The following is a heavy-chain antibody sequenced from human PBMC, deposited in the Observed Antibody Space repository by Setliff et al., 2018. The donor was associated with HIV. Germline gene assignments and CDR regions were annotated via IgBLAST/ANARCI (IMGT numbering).Heavy chain of an antibody. Sequence: PSETLSLTCTVSGGSITGHYWSWIRQPPGKGLEWIGYIHYSGSSNYNPSLKSRVSISVDTSKNQFSLKLSSVTAADTAVYYCARSRGRWQLVIYYWGQGTLVTVSS. CDR3: ARSRGRWQLVIYY. CDR1: GGSITGHY. D-gene: IGHD6-6*01. J-gene: IGHJ4*02. CDR2: IHYSGSS. V-gene: IGHV4-59*08.